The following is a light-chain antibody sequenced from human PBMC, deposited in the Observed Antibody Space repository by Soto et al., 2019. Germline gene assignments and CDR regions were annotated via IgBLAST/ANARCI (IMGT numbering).Light chain of an antibody. V-gene: IGLV2-11*01. CDR1: SSDVGGYNY. J-gene: IGLJ1*01. CDR2: DVS. CDR3: CSNAGSSYV. Sequence: QSALTQPRSVSGSPGQSVTISCTGTSSDVGGYNYVSWYQQHPGKAPKLMIYDVSKRPSGVADLFSGSKSGNTASLTSWGQQAEEEAYYCCCSNAGSSYVFGTGTKLTVL.